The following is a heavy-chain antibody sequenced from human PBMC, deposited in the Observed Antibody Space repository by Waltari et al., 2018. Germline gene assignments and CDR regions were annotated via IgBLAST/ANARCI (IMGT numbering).Heavy chain of an antibody. J-gene: IGHJ6*02. CDR1: GGSFINYR. V-gene: IGHV4-34*01. D-gene: IGHD3-3*01. Sequence: QVLLLQGGARPLKPSETLSLTCDLSGGSFINYRWNWIRQSPPKGLEWIGQIGYDGNTVYNPSLRVGVVIWMDTSKNQFSMTLTSVTAADTAVYYCARAPITVVPGTQKGGMDVWGHGTTVSVSS. CDR2: IGYDGNT. CDR3: ARAPITVVPGTQKGGMDV.